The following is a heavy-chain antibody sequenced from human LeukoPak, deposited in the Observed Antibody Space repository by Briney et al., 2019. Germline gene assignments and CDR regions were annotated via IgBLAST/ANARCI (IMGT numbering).Heavy chain of an antibody. CDR1: GFTFSSYA. Sequence: PGGSLRLSCAASGFTFSSYAMSWVRQAPGKGLEWVSAISGSGGSTYYADSVKGRFTISRDNSKNTLYLQMNSLRAEDTAVYYCARDYYDSSGYYPVDDYWGQGTLVTVSS. CDR3: ARDYYDSSGYYPVDDY. J-gene: IGHJ4*02. CDR2: ISGSGGST. V-gene: IGHV3-23*01. D-gene: IGHD3-22*01.